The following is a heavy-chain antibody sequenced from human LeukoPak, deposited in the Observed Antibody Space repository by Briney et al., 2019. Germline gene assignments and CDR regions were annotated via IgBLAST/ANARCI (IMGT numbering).Heavy chain of an antibody. Sequence: ASVKVSCKASGYTFTSYGISWVRQAPGQGLEWMGWISAYNGNTNYAQKFQGRVTITADKSTSTAYMELSSLRSEDTAVYYCARGLRGYYDSSGYSPHFDYWGQGTLVTVSS. CDR2: ISAYNGNT. J-gene: IGHJ4*02. CDR1: GYTFTSYG. CDR3: ARGLRGYYDSSGYSPHFDY. D-gene: IGHD3-22*01. V-gene: IGHV1-18*01.